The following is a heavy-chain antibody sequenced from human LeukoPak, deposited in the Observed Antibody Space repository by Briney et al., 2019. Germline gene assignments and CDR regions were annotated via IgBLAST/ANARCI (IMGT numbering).Heavy chain of an antibody. D-gene: IGHD4/OR15-4a*01. Sequence: ASETLSLTCTVSGGSINSRSDYWGWIRQPPGKGLEWIGSIYYSGSTHYNPSLKSRVTMSIDTSKNQFSLRLSSVTAADTAAYYCARRPGEYGGNDFDYWGQGTLVTVSS. CDR1: GGSINSRSDY. V-gene: IGHV4-39*01. CDR2: IYYSGST. CDR3: ARRPGEYGGNDFDY. J-gene: IGHJ4*02.